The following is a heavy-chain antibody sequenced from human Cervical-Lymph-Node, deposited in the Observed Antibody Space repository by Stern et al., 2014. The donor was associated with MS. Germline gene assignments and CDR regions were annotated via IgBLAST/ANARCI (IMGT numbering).Heavy chain of an antibody. CDR3: ARLSVTRTD. D-gene: IGHD4-17*01. Sequence: VHLVESGPGLVKPSETLSLTCTVSGVSISSHYWSWIRQPAGKGLQWIGRIYARGSTDYNPSLKRRVTMSVDTSKNQFSLRLPSVTAADTAVYYCARLSVTRTDCGQGALVTVSS. V-gene: IGHV4-4*07. J-gene: IGHJ4*02. CDR2: IYARGST. CDR1: GVSISSHY.